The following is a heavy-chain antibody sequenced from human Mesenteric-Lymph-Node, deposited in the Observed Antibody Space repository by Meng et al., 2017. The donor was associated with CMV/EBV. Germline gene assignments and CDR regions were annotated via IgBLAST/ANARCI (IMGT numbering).Heavy chain of an antibody. CDR1: GYSFTNYY. CDR2: IMPLLVTP. Sequence: CKASGYSFTNYYLHWVRQAPGQGLEWMGGIMPLLVTPYYAQKFRGRVTIRADRSTTTVYMDLSGLTSEDTAVYYCARNVTWFNSFDIWGQGTMVTVSS. D-gene: IGHD2/OR15-2a*01. V-gene: IGHV1-69*06. J-gene: IGHJ3*02. CDR3: ARNVTWFNSFDI.